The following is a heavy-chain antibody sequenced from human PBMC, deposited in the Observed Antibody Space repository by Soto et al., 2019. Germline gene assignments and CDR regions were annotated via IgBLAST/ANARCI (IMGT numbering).Heavy chain of an antibody. CDR3: ATRIKTTTRDLTYYYYYGMDV. CDR1: GGTFSSYA. CDR2: IIPIFGTA. J-gene: IGHJ6*02. Sequence: GASVKVSCKASGGTFSSYAISWVRQAPGQGLEWMGGIIPIFGTANYAQKFKGRVTITADESTSTAYMELSSLRSEDTAVYYRATRIKTTTRDLTYYYYYGMDVWGQGTTVTVSS. V-gene: IGHV1-69*13. D-gene: IGHD4-17*01.